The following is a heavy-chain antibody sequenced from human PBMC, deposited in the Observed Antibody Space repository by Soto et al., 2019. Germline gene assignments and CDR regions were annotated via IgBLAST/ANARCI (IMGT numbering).Heavy chain of an antibody. D-gene: IGHD5-12*01. V-gene: IGHV1-69*10. CDR1: GGTFNTYG. Sequence: SVKVSCKALGGTFNTYGITWMRQAPGQGLEWVGGIVPVFNITTYAQKLQGRLTITADRATSTAYMELDSLTAEDTAVYFCARGRLFDPWGQGTLVTVSS. J-gene: IGHJ5*02. CDR3: ARGRLFDP. CDR2: IVPVFNIT.